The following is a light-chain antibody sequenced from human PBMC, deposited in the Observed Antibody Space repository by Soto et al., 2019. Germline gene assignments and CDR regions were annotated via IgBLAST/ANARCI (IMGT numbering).Light chain of an antibody. J-gene: IGKJ4*01. Sequence: EIVLTQSPRTLSLSPGERATLSCRASQSVSSSYLAWYQQKPGQAPRLLIYGASSRATGIPDRFSGSGSGTDFTLTISRLEPEDFAVYYCQQYGSSPAVTFGGGTKVEIK. CDR3: QQYGSSPAVT. V-gene: IGKV3-20*01. CDR1: QSVSSSY. CDR2: GAS.